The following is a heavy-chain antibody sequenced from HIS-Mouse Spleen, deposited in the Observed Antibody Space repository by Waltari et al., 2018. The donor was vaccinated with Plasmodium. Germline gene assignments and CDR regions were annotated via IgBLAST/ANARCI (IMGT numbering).Heavy chain of an antibody. Sequence: EVQLVESGGGLVQPGGSLRLSCAASGFTFSRYWMSWVRQAPGKGLRWVANIKQDGSEKYYVDSVKGRFTKSGDNAKNSLYLQMNCLGAEDTAVYYCASSWYWYFDLWGRGTLVTVSS. D-gene: IGHD6-13*01. CDR1: GFTFSRYW. CDR3: ASSWYWYFDL. V-gene: IGHV3-7*01. CDR2: IKQDGSEK. J-gene: IGHJ2*01.